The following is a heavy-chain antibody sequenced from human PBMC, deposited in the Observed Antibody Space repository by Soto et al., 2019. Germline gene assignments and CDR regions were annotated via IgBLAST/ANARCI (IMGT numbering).Heavy chain of an antibody. CDR3: ARAPEIFDY. CDR1: GYTFTSYG. CDR2: ISAYNGNI. Sequence: QVQLVQSGAEVKKPGASVKVSCKASGYTFTSYGISWVRQAPGQGLEWMGSISAYNGNIKYAQNLQGRVTMTTDTSTGTSDMELRSLRSDDTDVYYCARAPEIFDYWGQGTLVTVSS. J-gene: IGHJ4*02. V-gene: IGHV1-18*01.